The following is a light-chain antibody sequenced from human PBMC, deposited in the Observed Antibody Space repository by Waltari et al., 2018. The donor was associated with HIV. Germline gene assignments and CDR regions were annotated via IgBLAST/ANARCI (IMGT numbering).Light chain of an antibody. CDR1: SSDVGVYNF. J-gene: IGLJ3*02. CDR2: DVS. Sequence: QSALTQPRSVSGSPGQSVTISCTGTSSDVGVYNFVSWYQQHPGKAPKLMIYDVSKRPSGVPDRFSGSKSGNTASLTISGLQSEDEADYYCQTWGTGIQVFGGGTKVTVL. CDR3: QTWGTGIQV. V-gene: IGLV2-11*01.